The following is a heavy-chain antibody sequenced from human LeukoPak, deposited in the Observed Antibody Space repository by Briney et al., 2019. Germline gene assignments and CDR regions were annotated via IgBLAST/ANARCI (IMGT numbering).Heavy chain of an antibody. CDR1: GITLRSYA. CDR2: ISDSGDRT. D-gene: IGHD3-16*01. CDR3: AKDLGIGA. Sequence: PGRSLRLSCAASGITLRSYAMSWVRQAPGEGLEWVSSISDSGDRTYYADSVKGRFTISRDKSMNTVFLQMNSLRAADTAVYYCAKDLGIGAWGQGTLVTVSS. J-gene: IGHJ5*02. V-gene: IGHV3-23*01.